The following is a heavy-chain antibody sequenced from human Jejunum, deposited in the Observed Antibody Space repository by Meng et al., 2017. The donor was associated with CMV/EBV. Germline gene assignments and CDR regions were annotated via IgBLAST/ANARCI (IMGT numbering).Heavy chain of an antibody. D-gene: IGHD1-26*01. CDR1: GGPISGYY. CDR3: ARGPGASTREGFDH. Sequence: LQCSGPGRVGSSETLSLTCSVPGGPISGYYWSWVRQPAGKRLEWIGRFHPGGTTNYNPSLENRITVSVDSSKNQFFLILSSVTAADTARYYCARGPGASTREGFDHWGLGTLVTVSS. CDR2: FHPGGTT. J-gene: IGHJ4*02. V-gene: IGHV4-4*07.